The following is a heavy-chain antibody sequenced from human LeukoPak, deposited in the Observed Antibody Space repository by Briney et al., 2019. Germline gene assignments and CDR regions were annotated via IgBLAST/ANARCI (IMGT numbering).Heavy chain of an antibody. V-gene: IGHV1-18*01. CDR3: ARDDSSSWYGDNWFDP. CDR2: ISAYNGNT. J-gene: IGHJ5*02. Sequence: ASVKVSCKASGYTFTSYGISWVRQAPGQGLEWMGWISAYNGNTNYAQKLQGRVTMTTDTSTSTAYMELRSLRSDDTAVYYCARDDSSSWYGDNWFDPWGQGTLVTVSP. D-gene: IGHD6-13*01. CDR1: GYTFTSYG.